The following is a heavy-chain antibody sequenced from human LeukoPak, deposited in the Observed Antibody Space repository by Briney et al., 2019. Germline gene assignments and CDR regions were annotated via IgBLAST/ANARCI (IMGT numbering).Heavy chain of an antibody. CDR3: TRGAGGSYWNYYFYMDV. J-gene: IGHJ6*03. CDR1: GFTFGDYA. V-gene: IGHV3-49*04. D-gene: IGHD1-26*01. CDR2: IRSKAYGGTT. Sequence: GGSLRLSCTASGFTFGDYAMSWVRQAPGKGLEWVGFIRSKAYGGTTEYAASVKGRFTISRDDSKSIAYLQMNSLKTEDTAVYYCTRGAGGSYWNYYFYMDVWGKGTTVNVSS.